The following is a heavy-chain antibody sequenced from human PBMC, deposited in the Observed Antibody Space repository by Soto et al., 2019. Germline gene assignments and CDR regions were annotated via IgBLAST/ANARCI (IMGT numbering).Heavy chain of an antibody. CDR2: INAGNGNT. CDR1: GYTFTSYA. D-gene: IGHD2-15*01. V-gene: IGHV1-3*01. Sequence: QVQLVQSGAEVKKPGASVKVSCKASGYTFTSYAMHWVRQAPGQRLEWMGWINAGNGNTKYSQKFQGRVTITRDTSASTAYMELSSLRSEDTAVDYCARRMPPAIHDYWGQGTLVTVSS. CDR3: ARRMPPAIHDY. J-gene: IGHJ4*02.